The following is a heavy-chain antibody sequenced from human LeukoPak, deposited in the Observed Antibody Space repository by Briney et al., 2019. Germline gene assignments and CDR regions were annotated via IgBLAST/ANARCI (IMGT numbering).Heavy chain of an antibody. CDR2: IYYSGST. D-gene: IGHD3-3*01. CDR1: SGSINSTSYY. CDR3: ARVTADYDFWSGYYFFHYMDV. V-gene: IGHV4-61*05. J-gene: IGHJ6*03. Sequence: SETLSLTCSVSSGSINSTSYYWGWIRQPPGKGLEWIGYIYYSGSTNYNPSLKSRVTISVDTSKNQFSLKLSSVTAADTAVYYCARVTADYDFWSGYYFFHYMDVWGKGTTVTVSS.